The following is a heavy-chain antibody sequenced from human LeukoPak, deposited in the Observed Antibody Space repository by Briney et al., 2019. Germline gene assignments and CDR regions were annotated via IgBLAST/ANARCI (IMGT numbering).Heavy chain of an antibody. D-gene: IGHD3-3*01. V-gene: IGHV4-38-2*02. J-gene: IGHJ4*02. Sequence: PSETLSLTCTVSGYSISSGYYWGWIRQPPGKGLEWSGSIYHSGSTYYNPSLKSRVTISVDTSKNQFSLKLSSVTAADTAVYYCARVIDYDFWSGYYGEDYYFDYWGQGTLVTVSS. CDR3: ARVIDYDFWSGYYGEDYYFDY. CDR2: IYHSGST. CDR1: GYSISSGYY.